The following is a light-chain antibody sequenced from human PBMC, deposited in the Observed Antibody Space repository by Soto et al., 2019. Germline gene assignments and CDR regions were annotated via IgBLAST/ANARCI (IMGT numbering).Light chain of an antibody. V-gene: IGLV2-11*01. CDR3: CSYAGRDTVV. Sequence: QSALTQPRSVSGSPGQSVTISCTGTSSDVGSYDYVSWYQQHPGKAPKLMIYDVGRRPSGVPDRFSGSKSGNTASLTISGLQAEDEAGYHCCSYAGRDTVVFGGGTKLTVL. J-gene: IGLJ2*01. CDR2: DVG. CDR1: SSDVGSYDY.